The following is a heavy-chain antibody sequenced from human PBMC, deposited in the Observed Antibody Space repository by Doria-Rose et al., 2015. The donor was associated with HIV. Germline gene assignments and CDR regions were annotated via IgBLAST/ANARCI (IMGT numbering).Heavy chain of an antibody. CDR3: ARQRGLDAFDV. V-gene: IGHV4-34*01. J-gene: IGHJ3*01. Sequence: TCAVYGESFSGSYWSWIRQPPGKGLEWIAEINHSGTTNYNPSLKSRVTISVDTSKNQFSLNLTSVTAADTAVYYCARQRGLDAFDVWGQGTISTVSS. CDR1: GESFSGSY. CDR2: INHSGTT.